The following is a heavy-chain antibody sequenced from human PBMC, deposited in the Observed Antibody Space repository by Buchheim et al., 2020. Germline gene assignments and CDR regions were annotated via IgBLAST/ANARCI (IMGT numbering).Heavy chain of an antibody. CDR2: IKQDGSVK. V-gene: IGHV3-7*01. CDR1: GFTFSNYW. CDR3: ARGESSAWFTPYYYYVMDV. J-gene: IGHJ6*02. Sequence: EVQLVESGGGLVQPGGSLRLSCAASGFTFSNYWMSWVRQAPGKGLEWVANIKQDGSVKHYVDSVKGRFTISREKAKNSLYLQMNSLRAEDTAVYYCARGESSAWFTPYYYYVMDVWGQGTT. D-gene: IGHD6-19*01.